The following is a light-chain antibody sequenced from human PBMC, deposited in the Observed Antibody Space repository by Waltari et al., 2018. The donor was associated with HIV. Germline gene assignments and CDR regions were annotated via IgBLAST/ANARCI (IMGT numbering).Light chain of an antibody. V-gene: IGKV3-11*01. CDR3: QQRSNWPRST. J-gene: IGKJ4*01. CDR2: DAS. CDR1: QSVSSY. Sequence: EIVLTQSPATLSLSPGERATLACRASQSVSSYSAWYQQKPGQAPRLLIYDASNRATGIPARFSGSGSGTDFTLTISSLEPEDFAVYYCQQRSNWPRSTFGGGTKVEIK.